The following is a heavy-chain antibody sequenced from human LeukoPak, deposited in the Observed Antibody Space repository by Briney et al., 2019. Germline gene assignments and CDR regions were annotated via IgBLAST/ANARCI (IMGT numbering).Heavy chain of an antibody. D-gene: IGHD3-22*01. V-gene: IGHV1-69*05. CDR2: IIPIFGTA. Sequence: SVKVSCKASGGTFSSYAISWVRQAPGQGLEWMGRIIPIFGTANYAQRFQGRVTITTDESTSTAYMELSSLRSEDTAVYYCARGGSSGFDYWGQGTLVTVSS. J-gene: IGHJ4*02. CDR3: ARGGSSGFDY. CDR1: GGTFSSYA.